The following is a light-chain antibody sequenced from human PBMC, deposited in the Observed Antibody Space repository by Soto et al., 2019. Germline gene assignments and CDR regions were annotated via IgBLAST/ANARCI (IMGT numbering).Light chain of an antibody. CDR2: GAS. CDR1: QSVSNNY. V-gene: IGKV3-20*01. Sequence: EIVLTQSPGPLSLSPGERATLSCRASQSVSNNYLAWYQQKPGQAPRLLIYGASSRATAIPDRFSGSGSGTDFTLTISRLEPEYFAVYYCQNYGSPVTLGGGTKVDIK. J-gene: IGKJ4*01. CDR3: QNYGSPVT.